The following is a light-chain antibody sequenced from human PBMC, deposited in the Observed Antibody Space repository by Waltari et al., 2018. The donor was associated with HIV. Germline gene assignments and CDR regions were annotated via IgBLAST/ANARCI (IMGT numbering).Light chain of an antibody. CDR3: CSYAGSNIP. V-gene: IGLV2-23*02. J-gene: IGLJ2*01. Sequence: QSALTQPASVSGSFGQSITISCTGTSSDVGGYNLVSWYQHHPGKAPKLIIDEVYKRPAGVSNRFSGSKSCNSASRTSSGLQAEDESEYYCCSYAGSNIPFGGGTKVTVL. CDR2: EVY. CDR1: SSDVGGYNL.